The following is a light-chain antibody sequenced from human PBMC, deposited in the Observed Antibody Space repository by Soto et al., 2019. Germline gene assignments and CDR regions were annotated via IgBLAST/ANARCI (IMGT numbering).Light chain of an antibody. CDR3: CSYAGSYTYV. Sequence: QSALTQPASVSGSPGQSIIISCTGASGDVGSYNLVSWHQQHPGKAPKLMIYEVSKRPSGVSNRFSGSKSGNTASLTISELQSEDEADYYCCSYAGSYTYVFGIGTKVTVL. CDR2: EVS. CDR1: SGDVGSYNL. V-gene: IGLV2-23*02. J-gene: IGLJ1*01.